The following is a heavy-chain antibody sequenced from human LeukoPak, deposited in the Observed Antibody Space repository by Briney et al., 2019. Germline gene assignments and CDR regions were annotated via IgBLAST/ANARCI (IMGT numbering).Heavy chain of an antibody. CDR3: ARAGITMVRGVPYYYYYYGMDV. D-gene: IGHD3-10*01. V-gene: IGHV1-69*13. J-gene: IGHJ6*02. CDR1: GGTFSSYA. CDR2: IIPIFGTA. Sequence: ASVKVFCKASGGTFSSYAISWVRQAPGQGLEWMGGIIPIFGTANYAQKFQGRVTITADESTSTAYMELSSLRSEDTAVYYCARAGITMVRGVPYYYYYYGMDVWGQGTTVTVSS.